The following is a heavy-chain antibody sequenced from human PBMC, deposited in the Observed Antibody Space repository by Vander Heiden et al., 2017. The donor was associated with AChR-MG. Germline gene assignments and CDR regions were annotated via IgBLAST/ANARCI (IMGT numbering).Heavy chain of an antibody. J-gene: IGHJ4*02. CDR3: ARREYVSSGCFDY. D-gene: IGHD6-19*01. CDR2: ITGSGTGT. CDR1: GFTCSNCA. Sequence: EVQLLESGAGLVQPGGPRRLSCVASGFTCSNCAMSWGRQAPGKGLEWVSAITGSGTGTDYADYVKGRFTISRDNSKNTLYLQMNSLRADDTAIYYCARREYVSSGCFDYWGQGTLVTVSS. V-gene: IGHV3-23*01.